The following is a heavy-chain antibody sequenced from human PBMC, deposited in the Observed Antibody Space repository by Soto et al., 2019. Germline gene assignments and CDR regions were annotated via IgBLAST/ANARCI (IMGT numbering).Heavy chain of an antibody. Sequence: QVQLVQSGAEMRKPGSSLRVSCKASGGTFSDYAFSWVRQAPGQGLEWMGGIVPRFGSPNYAQKFGGRLTITVDMSSSTVYMELSGLRSDDTAVYFCARDRIQLRLGKYSFNGMDVWGQGTTITVSS. D-gene: IGHD3-16*01. J-gene: IGHJ6*02. CDR1: GGTFSDYA. V-gene: IGHV1-69*06. CDR3: ARDRIQLRLGKYSFNGMDV. CDR2: IVPRFGSP.